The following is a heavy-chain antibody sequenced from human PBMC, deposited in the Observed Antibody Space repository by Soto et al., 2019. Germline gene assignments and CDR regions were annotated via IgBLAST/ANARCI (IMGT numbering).Heavy chain of an antibody. CDR3: ARDLWGYCGTDCYPLDV. D-gene: IGHD2-21*02. CDR1: CGSISSYQ. Sequence: PSETRCLTCTGSCGSISSYQWSWIRQPPGKGLEWIGYMYNTGSTIYNPSLKSRVTISVDTSKNQFSPKLNSVTAADTAVYYCARDLWGYCGTDCYPLDVWGQGTTVTVS. V-gene: IGHV4-59*01. J-gene: IGHJ6*02. CDR2: MYNTGST.